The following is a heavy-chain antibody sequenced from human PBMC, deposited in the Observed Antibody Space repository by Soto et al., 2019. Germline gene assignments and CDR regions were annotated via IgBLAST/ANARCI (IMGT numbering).Heavy chain of an antibody. CDR1: GGSISSGGYY. J-gene: IGHJ5*02. Sequence: PSETLSLTXTVSGGSISSGGYYWSWIRQHPGKGLEWIGYIYYSGSTYYNPSLKSRVTISVDTSKNQFSLKLSSVTAADTAVYYCARTEQLVPWFDPWGQGTLVTVSS. V-gene: IGHV4-31*02. CDR2: IYYSGST. CDR3: ARTEQLVPWFDP. D-gene: IGHD6-6*01.